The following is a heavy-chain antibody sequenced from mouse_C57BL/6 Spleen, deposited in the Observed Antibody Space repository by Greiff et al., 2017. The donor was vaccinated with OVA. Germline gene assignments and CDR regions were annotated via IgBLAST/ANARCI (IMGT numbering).Heavy chain of an antibody. CDR2: IYPRDGST. Sequence: QVQLQQSGPELVKPGASVKLSCKASGYTFTSYDINWVKQRPGQGLEWIGWIYPRDGSTKYNEKFKGKATLTVDTSSSTAYMELLSLTSEDSAVYVCARLITTVGPYLYFDVWGTGTTVTVSS. D-gene: IGHD1-1*01. J-gene: IGHJ1*03. CDR3: ARLITTVGPYLYFDV. V-gene: IGHV1-85*01. CDR1: GYTFTSYD.